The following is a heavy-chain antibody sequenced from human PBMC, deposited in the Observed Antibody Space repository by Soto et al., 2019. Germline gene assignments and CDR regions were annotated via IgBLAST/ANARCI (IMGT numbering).Heavy chain of an antibody. J-gene: IGHJ4*02. Sequence: SSETLSLTCTVSGGSISSYYWSWIRQPPGKGLEWIGYIYYSGSTNYNPSLKSRVTISVDTSKNQFSLKLSSVTAADTAVYYCAAAADPTSFDYWGQGTLVTVS. CDR3: AAAADPTSFDY. D-gene: IGHD6-13*01. V-gene: IGHV4-59*01. CDR1: GGSISSYY. CDR2: IYYSGST.